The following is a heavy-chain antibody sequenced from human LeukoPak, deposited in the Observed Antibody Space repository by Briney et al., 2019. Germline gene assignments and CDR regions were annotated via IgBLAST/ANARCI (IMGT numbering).Heavy chain of an antibody. CDR1: GYTFTSYG. CDR3: ASSIAAAGTGLDY. J-gene: IGHJ4*02. CDR2: INPSGGST. D-gene: IGHD6-13*01. V-gene: IGHV1-46*01. Sequence: ASVTVSCKASGYTFTSYGISWVRQAPGQGLEWMGIINPSGGSTSYAQKFQGRVTMTRDTSTSTVYMELSSLRSEDTAVYYCASSIAAAGTGLDYWGQGTLVTVSS.